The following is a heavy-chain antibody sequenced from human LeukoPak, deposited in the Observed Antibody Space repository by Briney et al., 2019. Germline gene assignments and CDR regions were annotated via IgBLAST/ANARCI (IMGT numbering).Heavy chain of an antibody. CDR3: ATSADGGYSYGLFDY. J-gene: IGHJ4*02. V-gene: IGHV3-48*03. D-gene: IGHD5-18*01. CDR1: GFTFSSYE. Sequence: PGGSLRLSCAASGFTFSSYEMNWVRQAPGKGLEWVSYISSSGSTIYYADSVKGRFTISRDNAKNSLYLQMNSLRAEDTAVYYCATSADGGYSYGLFDYWGQGTLVTVSS. CDR2: ISSSGSTI.